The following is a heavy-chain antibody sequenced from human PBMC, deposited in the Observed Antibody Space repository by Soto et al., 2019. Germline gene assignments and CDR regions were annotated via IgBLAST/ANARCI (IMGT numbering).Heavy chain of an antibody. Sequence: SETLCLTCTVSGGSISSYYWSWIRQPPGKGLEWIGYIYYSGSTNYNPSLKSRVTISVDTSKNQFSLKLSSVTAADTAVYYCARAGQQLLWFDPWGQGTLVTVSS. CDR3: ARAGQQLLWFDP. D-gene: IGHD6-13*01. CDR2: IYYSGST. CDR1: GGSISSYY. J-gene: IGHJ5*02. V-gene: IGHV4-59*01.